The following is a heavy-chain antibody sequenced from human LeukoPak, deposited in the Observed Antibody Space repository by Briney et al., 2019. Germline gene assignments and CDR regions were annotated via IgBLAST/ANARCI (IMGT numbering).Heavy chain of an antibody. CDR2: ISSSSSYI. CDR3: AREATGTPPYFDY. J-gene: IGHJ4*02. Sequence: GGSPRLSCAASGFTFSSYSMNWVRQAPGKGLEWVSSISSSSSYIYYADSVKGRFTISRDNAKNSLYLQMNSLRAEDTAVYYCAREATGTPPYFDYWGQGTLVTVSS. D-gene: IGHD1-1*01. CDR1: GFTFSSYS. V-gene: IGHV3-21*01.